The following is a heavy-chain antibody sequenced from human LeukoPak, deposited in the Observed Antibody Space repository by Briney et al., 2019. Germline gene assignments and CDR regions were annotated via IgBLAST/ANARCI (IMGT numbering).Heavy chain of an antibody. CDR3: AREDSSSEDYYYYGMDV. D-gene: IGHD6-13*01. V-gene: IGHV3-30*04. CDR1: GFTFNDYD. J-gene: IGHJ6*04. CDR2: ISYDGSNE. Sequence: GGSLRLSCAASGFTFNDYDIHRVRQAPGKGLDGVALISYDGSNEYYADSVKGRFTISRDNSRDTLYLQMNSLRADDTAIYYCAREDSSSEDYYYYGMDVWGKGTTVTVSS.